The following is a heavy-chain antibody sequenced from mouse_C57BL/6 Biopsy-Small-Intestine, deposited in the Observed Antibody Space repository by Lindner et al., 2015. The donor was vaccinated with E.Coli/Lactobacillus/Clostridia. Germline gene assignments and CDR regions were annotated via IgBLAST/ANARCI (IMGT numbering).Heavy chain of an antibody. D-gene: IGHD4-1*01. CDR2: IYPSSGNT. V-gene: IGHV1-81*01. Sequence: VQLQESGAELARPGASVKLSCKASGYTFTSYGISWVKQRTGQGLEWIGEIYPSSGNTYYNEKFKGKATLTADKSSSTAYMELRSLTSEDSAVYFCARKGFYWDGYFDVWGTGTTVTVSS. CDR3: ARKGFYWDGYFDV. CDR1: GYTFTSYG. J-gene: IGHJ1*03.